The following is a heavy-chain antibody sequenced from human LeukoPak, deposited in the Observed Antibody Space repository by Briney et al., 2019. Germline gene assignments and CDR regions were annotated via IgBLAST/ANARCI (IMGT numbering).Heavy chain of an antibody. J-gene: IGHJ4*02. CDR2: ISGSGGGT. Sequence: GGSLRLSCAASEFTVSNNYMSWVRQAPGKGLEWVAGISGSGGGTHYADSVKGRFTISRDNSRNTLFLQMNSLRAEDTAVYFCAKRGVVIRVFLVGFHKEANYFDSWGQGALVTVSS. CDR1: EFTVSNNY. CDR3: AKRGVVIRVFLVGFHKEANYFDS. D-gene: IGHD3-10*01. V-gene: IGHV3-23*01.